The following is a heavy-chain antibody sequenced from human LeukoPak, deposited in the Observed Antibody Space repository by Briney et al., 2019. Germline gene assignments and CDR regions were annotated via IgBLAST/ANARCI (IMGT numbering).Heavy chain of an antibody. J-gene: IGHJ4*02. V-gene: IGHV3-23*01. CDR3: AKSLGSVVVTANDY. D-gene: IGHD2-21*02. Sequence: GGSLRLSCAASGFTFSSYAMSWVRQAPGKGLEWLSAISGSGGSTYYADSVKGCFTISRDNSKNTLYLQVNSLRAEDTAVYYCAKSLGSVVVTANDYWGQGTLVTVSS. CDR1: GFTFSSYA. CDR2: ISGSGGST.